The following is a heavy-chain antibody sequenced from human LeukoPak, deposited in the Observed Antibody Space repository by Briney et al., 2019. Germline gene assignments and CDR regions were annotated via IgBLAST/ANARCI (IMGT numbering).Heavy chain of an antibody. CDR1: GGSISSYY. D-gene: IGHD3-22*01. CDR3: ARASAPYYYDSSGYYPLDY. Sequence: SETLSLTCTVSGGSISSYYWSWIRQPPGKGLEWIGYIYYSGSTNYNPSLKSRVTISVDTSKNQFSLKLSSVTAADTAVYYCARASAPYYYDSSGYYPLDYWGQGTLVTVSS. CDR2: IYYSGST. J-gene: IGHJ4*02. V-gene: IGHV4-59*08.